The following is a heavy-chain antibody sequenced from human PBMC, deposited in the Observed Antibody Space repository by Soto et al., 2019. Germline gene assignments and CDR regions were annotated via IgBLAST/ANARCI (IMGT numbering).Heavy chain of an antibody. D-gene: IGHD5-18*01. CDR3: ARESGYSYGRYAFDI. Sequence: GGSLRLSCSASGFTFSSYSMNWVRQAPGKGLEWVSYISSSSSTIYYADSVKGRFTISRDNAKNSLYLQMNSLRDEDTAVYYCARESGYSYGRYAFDIWGQGTMVTVSS. J-gene: IGHJ3*02. CDR1: GFTFSSYS. V-gene: IGHV3-48*02. CDR2: ISSSSSTI.